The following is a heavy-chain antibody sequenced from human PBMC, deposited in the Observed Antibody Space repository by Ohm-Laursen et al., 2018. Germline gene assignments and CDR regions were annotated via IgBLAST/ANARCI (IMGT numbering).Heavy chain of an antibody. Sequence: SLRLSCAASGFTFSSYPINWVRQAPGKGLEWVAVIWYDGSNKYYADSVKGRFTISRDNSKNTLYLQMNSLRADDTAVYYCARDSPRMAGTGGFYYYYYGMDVWGQGTTVTVSS. V-gene: IGHV3-33*08. CDR1: GFTFSSYP. D-gene: IGHD6-19*01. CDR3: ARDSPRMAGTGGFYYYYYGMDV. J-gene: IGHJ6*02. CDR2: IWYDGSNK.